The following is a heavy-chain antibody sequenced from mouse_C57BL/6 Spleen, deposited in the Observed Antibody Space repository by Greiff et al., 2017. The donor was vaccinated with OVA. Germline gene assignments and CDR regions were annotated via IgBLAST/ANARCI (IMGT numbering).Heavy chain of an antibody. V-gene: IGHV6-3*01. CDR3: TRGVRNYFDY. Sequence: DVHLVESGGGLVQPGGSMKLSCVASGFTFSNYWMNWVRQSPEKGLEWVAQIRLKSDNYATHYAESVKGRFTISRDDSKSSVYLQMNNLRAEDTGIYYCTRGVRNYFDYWGQGTTLTVSS. J-gene: IGHJ2*01. CDR2: IRLKSDNYAT. CDR1: GFTFSNYW.